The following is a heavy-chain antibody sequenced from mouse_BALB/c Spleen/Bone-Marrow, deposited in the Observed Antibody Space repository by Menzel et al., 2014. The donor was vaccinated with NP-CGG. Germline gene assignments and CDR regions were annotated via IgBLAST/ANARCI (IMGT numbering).Heavy chain of an antibody. Sequence: VQLQESGAELAKPGASVKTSYKASGHTFTSYWMHWVKQRPGQGLEWIGYINPSTGYTGYNQKFKDEATLTADKSSSTAYMQLSSLTSEDSAVYYCARYDGYEAYWGQGTLVTVSA. J-gene: IGHJ3*01. D-gene: IGHD2-3*01. CDR2: INPSTGYT. V-gene: IGHV1-7*01. CDR1: GHTFTSYW. CDR3: ARYDGYEAY.